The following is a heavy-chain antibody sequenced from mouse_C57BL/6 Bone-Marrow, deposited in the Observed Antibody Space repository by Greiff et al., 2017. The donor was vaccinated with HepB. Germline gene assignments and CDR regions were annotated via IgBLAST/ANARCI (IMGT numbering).Heavy chain of an antibody. CDR3: ARNTHYDHWGFAY. D-gene: IGHD2-4*01. J-gene: IGHJ3*01. CDR2: IWSGGST. Sequence: QVQLQQSGPGLVQPSQSLSITCTVSGFSLTSYGVHWVRQSPGKGLEWLGVIWSGGSTDYNAAFISRLSISKDNSKSQVFFKMNSLQADDTAIYYCARNTHYDHWGFAYWGQGTLVTVSA. V-gene: IGHV2-2*01. CDR1: GFSLTSYG.